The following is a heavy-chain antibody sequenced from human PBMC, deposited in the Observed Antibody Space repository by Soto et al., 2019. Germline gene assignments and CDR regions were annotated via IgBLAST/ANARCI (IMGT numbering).Heavy chain of an antibody. CDR3: ARARMLWYGELSQ. CDR1: GYTFMTYA. V-gene: IGHV1-3*01. CDR2: INPGNGNT. D-gene: IGHD3-10*01. Sequence: QVQLVQSGAEVKKPGASVKISCKTSGYTFMTYALHWVRQAPGQRPEWMGWINPGNGNTECSQTLQGRVTITRDTSARTVFTEVANMTSDDTAVYYCARARMLWYGELSQWGQGTQVIVSA. J-gene: IGHJ4*02.